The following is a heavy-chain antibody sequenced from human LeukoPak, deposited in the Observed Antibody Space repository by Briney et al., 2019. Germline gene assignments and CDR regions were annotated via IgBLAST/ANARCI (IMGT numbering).Heavy chain of an antibody. CDR1: GFTFSSNW. D-gene: IGHD4-11*01. CDR2: INEDGSTT. J-gene: IGHJ3*02. CDR3: AKYSNYRDAFDI. Sequence: GGSLRLSCAASGFTFSSNWMHWVRQAPGKGLVWVSRINEDGSTTNYADSVKGRSTIFRDNSKNTLYLQMNSLRAEDTAVYYCAKYSNYRDAFDIWGQGTMVTVSS. V-gene: IGHV3-74*01.